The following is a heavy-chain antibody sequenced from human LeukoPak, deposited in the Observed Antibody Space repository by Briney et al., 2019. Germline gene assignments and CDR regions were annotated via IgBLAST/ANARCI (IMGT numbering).Heavy chain of an antibody. Sequence: SETLSLTCTVSGDSLSSSYWSWVRQPARKGLEWIGRIYTSGYTNYNPSLKGRVTMSVDTSKNQFSLKLSSVTAADTAVYYCARALGPYCSSTSCRIYYYYYMDVWGKGTTVTVSS. D-gene: IGHD2-2*01. CDR2: IYTSGYT. V-gene: IGHV4-4*07. J-gene: IGHJ6*03. CDR1: GDSLSSSY. CDR3: ARALGPYCSSTSCRIYYYYYMDV.